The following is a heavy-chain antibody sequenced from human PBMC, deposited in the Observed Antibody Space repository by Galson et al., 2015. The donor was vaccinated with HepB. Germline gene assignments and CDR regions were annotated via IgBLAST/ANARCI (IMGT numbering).Heavy chain of an antibody. CDR2: ISGSGGST. V-gene: IGHV3-23*01. D-gene: IGHD3-16*01. Sequence: SLRLSCAASGFTFSSYAMSWVRQAPGKGLEWVSAISGSGGSTYYADSVKGRFTISRDNSKNTLYLQMNSLRAEDTAVYYRAKDQRDYDWGSDAFDIWGQGTMVTVSS. CDR3: AKDQRDYDWGSDAFDI. J-gene: IGHJ3*02. CDR1: GFTFSSYA.